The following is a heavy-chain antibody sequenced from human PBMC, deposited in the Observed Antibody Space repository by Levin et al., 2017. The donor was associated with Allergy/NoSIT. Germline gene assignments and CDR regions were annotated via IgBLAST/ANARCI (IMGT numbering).Heavy chain of an antibody. CDR2: IIPIFGTA. CDR1: GGTFSSYA. CDR3: ARENCSSTSCYAGYYYGMDV. D-gene: IGHD2-2*01. V-gene: IGHV1-69*13. J-gene: IGHJ6*02. Sequence: SVKVSCKASGGTFSSYAISWVRQAPGQGLEWMGGIIPIFGTANYAQKFQGRVTITADESTSTAYMELSSLRSEDTAVYYCARENCSSTSCYAGYYYGMDVWGQGTTVTVSS.